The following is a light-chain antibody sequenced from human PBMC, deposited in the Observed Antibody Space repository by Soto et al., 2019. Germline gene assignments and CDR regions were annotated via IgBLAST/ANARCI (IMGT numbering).Light chain of an antibody. CDR3: QQSYSGPLT. CDR1: QSISSW. Sequence: IQLTQSPSFLSASVGDRVTITCRASQSISSWLAWYQQKPGKAPKLLIYDASSLQSGVPSRFSGIGSGTDFTLSISSLQPEDFATYYCQQSYSGPLTFGGGTKVDIK. J-gene: IGKJ4*01. CDR2: DAS. V-gene: IGKV1-39*01.